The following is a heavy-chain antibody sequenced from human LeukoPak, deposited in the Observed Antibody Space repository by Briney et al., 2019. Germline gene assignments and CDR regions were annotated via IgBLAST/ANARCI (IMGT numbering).Heavy chain of an antibody. V-gene: IGHV4-34*01. CDR3: ARSYYYDSNIDY. CDR1: GDSISLFY. CDR2: INHSGST. Sequence: SETLSLTCIVSGDSISLFYWSWIRQPPGKGLEWIGEINHSGSTNYNPSLKSRVTISVDTSKNQFSLKLSSVTAADTAVYYCARSYYYDSNIDYWGQGTLVTVSS. J-gene: IGHJ4*02. D-gene: IGHD3-22*01.